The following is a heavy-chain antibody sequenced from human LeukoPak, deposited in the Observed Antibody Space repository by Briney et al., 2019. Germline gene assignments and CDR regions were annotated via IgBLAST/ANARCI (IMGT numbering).Heavy chain of an antibody. J-gene: IGHJ4*02. Sequence: GGSLRLSCVASGFTFSSYSTNWVRQAPGKGLEWVSSISSSSSYIYYADSVKGRFTISRDNAKNSLYLQMNSLRAEDTAVYYCARGQGGYKYFDYWGQGTLVTVSS. V-gene: IGHV3-21*01. D-gene: IGHD5-24*01. CDR2: ISSSSSYI. CDR3: ARGQGGYKYFDY. CDR1: GFTFSSYS.